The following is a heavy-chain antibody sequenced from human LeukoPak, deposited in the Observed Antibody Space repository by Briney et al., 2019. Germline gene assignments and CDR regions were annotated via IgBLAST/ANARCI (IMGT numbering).Heavy chain of an antibody. CDR3: ARDFESTALYDYVWGSYRYEKYFDY. Sequence: GRSLRLSCAASGFTFSSYAMHWVRQAPGKGLEWVAVISYDGSNKYYADSVKGRFTISRDNSKNTLYLQMNSLRAEDTAVYYCARDFESTALYDYVWGSYRYEKYFDYWGQGTLVTVSS. V-gene: IGHV3-30-3*01. D-gene: IGHD3-16*02. CDR1: GFTFSSYA. J-gene: IGHJ4*02. CDR2: ISYDGSNK.